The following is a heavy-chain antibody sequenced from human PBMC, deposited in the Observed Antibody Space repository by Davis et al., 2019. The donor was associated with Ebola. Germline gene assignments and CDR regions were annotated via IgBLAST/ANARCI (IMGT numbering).Heavy chain of an antibody. Sequence: PGGSLRLSCAASGFTFSTYSMNWVRQAPGKGPEWVANIKEDGSNKYYADSVKGRFTISRDNAKNSLYLQMNSLRAEDTAVYYCARAGGSTTLTAPSMDVWGQGTTVTVSS. J-gene: IGHJ6*02. CDR2: IKEDGSNK. D-gene: IGHD2-21*02. CDR3: ARAGGSTTLTAPSMDV. V-gene: IGHV3-7*04. CDR1: GFTFSTYS.